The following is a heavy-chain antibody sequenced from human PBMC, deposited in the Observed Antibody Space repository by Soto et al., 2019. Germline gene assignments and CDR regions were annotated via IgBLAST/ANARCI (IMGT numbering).Heavy chain of an antibody. CDR2: INSDGSST. Sequence: HPGGSLRLSCAASGFTFSSYWMHWVRQAPGKGLVWVSRINSDGSSTSYADSVKGRFTISRDNAKNTLYLQMNSLRAEDTAVYYCARLGIAVAGHKWGGMDVWGQGTTVTVSS. CDR1: GFTFSSYW. J-gene: IGHJ6*02. V-gene: IGHV3-74*01. D-gene: IGHD6-19*01. CDR3: ARLGIAVAGHKWGGMDV.